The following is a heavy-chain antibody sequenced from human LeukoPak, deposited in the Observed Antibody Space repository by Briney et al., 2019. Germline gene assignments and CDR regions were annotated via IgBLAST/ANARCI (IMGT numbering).Heavy chain of an antibody. D-gene: IGHD6-13*01. Sequence: GGSLRLSCAASGFTFTTYWMTWVRQAPGKGLEWVANIKQDGSDKYYMNSVKGRFTISRDNAKNSLYLQMNSLRAEDTAVYYCARVAAAVPDYWGQGTLVTVSS. CDR3: ARVAAAVPDY. CDR1: GFTFTTYW. J-gene: IGHJ4*02. V-gene: IGHV3-7*04. CDR2: IKQDGSDK.